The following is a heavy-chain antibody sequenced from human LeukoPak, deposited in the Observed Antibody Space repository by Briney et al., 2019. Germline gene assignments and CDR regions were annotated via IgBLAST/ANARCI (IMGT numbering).Heavy chain of an antibody. V-gene: IGHV3-23*01. D-gene: IGHD6-19*01. CDR3: AKTTAGNSSGRNPGWPVDY. J-gene: IGHJ4*02. CDR2: VSGSGGIT. Sequence: GGSLRLSCAASGFTFNSYAMTWVRQAPGKGLECVSHVSGSGGITYYADSVKGRFTISRDNSKNTLYLQMNSLRAEDTAVYYCAKTTAGNSSGRNPGWPVDYWGQGTLVTVSS. CDR1: GFTFNSYA.